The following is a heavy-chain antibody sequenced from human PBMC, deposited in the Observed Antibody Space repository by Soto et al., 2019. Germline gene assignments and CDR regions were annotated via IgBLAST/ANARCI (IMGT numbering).Heavy chain of an antibody. V-gene: IGHV1-18*01. CDR2: ISIYVSYS. J-gene: IGHJ5*01. Sequence: VQLVQSGAELKMPGASVKVSCKTSGYVFSNYGLTWWRQAPGQGLEWMGWISIYVSYSHSSPKFHGRLIMTTDTSTNTAFMELRNLRIDDTAVYFCAKNSSSDWLDSWGQGTLITISS. CDR3: AKNSSSDWLDS. CDR1: GYVFSNYG. D-gene: IGHD6-13*01.